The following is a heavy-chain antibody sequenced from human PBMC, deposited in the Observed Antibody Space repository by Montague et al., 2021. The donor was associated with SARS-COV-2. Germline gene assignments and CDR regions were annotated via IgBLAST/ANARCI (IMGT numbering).Heavy chain of an antibody. D-gene: IGHD4-17*01. J-gene: IGHJ3*02. CDR1: GVSISSYY. CDR2: IYYSCNT. CDR3: AMRGGALDAFDI. V-gene: IGHV4-59*12. Sequence: SETLSLTCTVSGVSISSYYCTWIRQRQGKGLEWVWIIYYSCNTSYNPSLKSRVTISVDTAKNQFSLKLSSVTAADTALYYCAMRGGALDAFDIWGQGTMVTVSS.